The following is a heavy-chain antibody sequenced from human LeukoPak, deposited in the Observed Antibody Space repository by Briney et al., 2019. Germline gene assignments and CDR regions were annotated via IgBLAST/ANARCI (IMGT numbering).Heavy chain of an antibody. CDR1: GFTFSSYA. J-gene: IGHJ4*02. CDR2: ISYDGSNK. CDR3: ATLSSWPRYYFDY. D-gene: IGHD6-13*01. Sequence: GGSLRLSCAASGFTFSSYAMHWVRQAPGKGLEWVAVISYDGSNKYYADSVKGRFTISRDNSKNTLYLQMNSLRAEDTAVYYCATLSSWPRYYFDYWGQGTLVTVSS. V-gene: IGHV3-30*04.